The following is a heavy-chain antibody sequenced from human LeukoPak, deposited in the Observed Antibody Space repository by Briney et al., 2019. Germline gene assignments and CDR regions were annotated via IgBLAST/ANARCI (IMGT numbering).Heavy chain of an antibody. CDR3: ARDFTWYSSSWYYYYYYMDV. Sequence: ASVKVSCKASGYTFTGYYMHWVRQAPGQGLEWMGWINPNSGGTNYAQKFQGRVTMTRDTSISTAYMELSRLRSDDTAVYYCARDFTWYSSSWYYYYYYMDVWGKGTTVTVSS. CDR1: GYTFTGYY. D-gene: IGHD6-13*01. CDR2: INPNSGGT. V-gene: IGHV1-2*02. J-gene: IGHJ6*03.